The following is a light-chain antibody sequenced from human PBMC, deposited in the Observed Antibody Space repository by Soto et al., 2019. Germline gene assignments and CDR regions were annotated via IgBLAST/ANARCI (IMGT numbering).Light chain of an antibody. CDR3: QQYGSSPQT. CDR1: QYVSVRF. CDR2: GAS. J-gene: IGKJ1*01. V-gene: IGKV3-20*01. Sequence: EIVLTQSPGPLSLSPGESATLCCRASQYVSVRFLAWYQQKPGQAPRLLIYGASDRATGIPDRFTGSGAGTDFTLTINRLEPEDFAVYFCQQYGSSPQTFDQGTKVDIK.